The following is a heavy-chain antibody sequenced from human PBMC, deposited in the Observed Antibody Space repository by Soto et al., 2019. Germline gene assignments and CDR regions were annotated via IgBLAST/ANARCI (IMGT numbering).Heavy chain of an antibody. Sequence: QLQLQESGPGLVKPSETLSLTCTVSGXSXXXXXXXXXXXXXXXXXXXXXXXSIYYSGSTYYNPSLKSRVTLSVDTSKNQFSRKLSSVTAADXAVYYCAXHFIKKGVPAAHDAFDIWGQGTMVTVSS. CDR3: AXHFIKKGVPAAHDAFDI. CDR2: IYYSGST. CDR1: GXSXXXXXXX. J-gene: IGHJ3*02. D-gene: IGHD2-2*01. V-gene: IGHV4-39*01.